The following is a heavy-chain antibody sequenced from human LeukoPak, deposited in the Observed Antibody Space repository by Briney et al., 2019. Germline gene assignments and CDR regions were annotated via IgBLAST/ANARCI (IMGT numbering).Heavy chain of an antibody. D-gene: IGHD1-26*01. CDR1: GFTFSSYA. Sequence: PGGSLRLSCAASGFTFSSYAMSWVRQAPGEGLEWVADISDSGRLTHYADSVKGRFTISRDNSNNTLYLQVNSVKAEDKAVYYCAKGKFQQWGVPEYWGQGTLVTVSS. CDR3: AKGKFQQWGVPEY. V-gene: IGHV3-23*01. CDR2: ISDSGRLT. J-gene: IGHJ4*02.